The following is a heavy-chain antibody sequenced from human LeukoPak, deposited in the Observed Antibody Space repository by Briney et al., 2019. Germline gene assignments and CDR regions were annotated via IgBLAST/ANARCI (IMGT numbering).Heavy chain of an antibody. CDR1: GYTFTGYY. V-gene: IGHV1-2*02. Sequence: ASVKVSCKASGYTFTGYYMHWVRQAPGQGLEWMGWINPNSGGTNYAQKFQGRVTMTRNTSISTAYMELSSLRSEDTAVYYCARGIRCSSTSCYPYYYYGMDVWGQGTTVTVSS. J-gene: IGHJ6*02. D-gene: IGHD2-2*01. CDR3: ARGIRCSSTSCYPYYYYGMDV. CDR2: INPNSGGT.